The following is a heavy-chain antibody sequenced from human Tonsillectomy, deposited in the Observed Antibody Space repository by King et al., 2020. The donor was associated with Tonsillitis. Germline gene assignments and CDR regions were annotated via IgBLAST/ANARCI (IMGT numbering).Heavy chain of an antibody. V-gene: IGHV3-30*18. CDR2: ISYDGSSE. J-gene: IGHJ6*02. CDR3: ANGAQGMDV. CDR1: GFTFSSYG. Sequence: LVESGGGVVQPGRSLRLSCAASGFTFSSYGIHWVRQAPGKGLEWVAVISYDGSSEYYADSVRGRFTISRDNSKNTLYLQMNSLRAEDTALYYCANGAQGMDVWGQGTTVTVSS.